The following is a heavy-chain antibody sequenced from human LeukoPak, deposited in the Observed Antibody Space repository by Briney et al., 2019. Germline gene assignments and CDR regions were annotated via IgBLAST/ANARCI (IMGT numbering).Heavy chain of an antibody. V-gene: IGHV4-4*07. CDR2: IYTSGST. Sequence: PSETLSLTCTVSGGSISSYYWSWIRQPAGKGLEWIGRIYTSGSTNYNPSLKSRVTISVDTSKNQFSLKLSSVTAADTAVYYCARATYYYDSSGYPAYGMDVWGQGTTVTVSS. CDR1: GGSISSYY. D-gene: IGHD3-22*01. J-gene: IGHJ6*02. CDR3: ARATYYYDSSGYPAYGMDV.